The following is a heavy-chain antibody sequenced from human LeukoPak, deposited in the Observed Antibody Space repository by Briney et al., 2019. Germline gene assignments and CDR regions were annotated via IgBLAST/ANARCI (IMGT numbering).Heavy chain of an antibody. D-gene: IGHD2-2*01. J-gene: IGHJ5*02. CDR1: GFSFSSYA. Sequence: GRSLRLSCAASGFSFSSYAMHWVRQAPGKGLEWVSTTSAGGSSIYYADSVKGRFTISRDNSKNTFYLQMNSLRAEDTAAYYCAKGGYCSSSSCYYGWFEPWGQGTLVTVSS. CDR3: AKGGYCSSSSCYYGWFEP. V-gene: IGHV3-23*01. CDR2: TSAGGSSI.